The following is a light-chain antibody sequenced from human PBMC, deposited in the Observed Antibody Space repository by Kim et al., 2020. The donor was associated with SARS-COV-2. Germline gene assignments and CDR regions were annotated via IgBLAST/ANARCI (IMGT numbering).Light chain of an antibody. CDR1: ENISTY. CDR2: GAS. J-gene: IGKJ2*01. Sequence: EIVMTQSPATLSVSPGERATLSCRASENISTYLAWYQQKPGQAPRLLIYGASTRATGIPARFSGSGSGTEFTLTINSLQSEDFAIYYCQQYNDWPPGDTFGQGTKMEI. V-gene: IGKV3-15*01. CDR3: QQYNDWPPGDT.